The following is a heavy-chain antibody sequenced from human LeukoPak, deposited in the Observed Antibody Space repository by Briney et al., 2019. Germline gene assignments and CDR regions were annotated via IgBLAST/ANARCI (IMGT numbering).Heavy chain of an antibody. CDR3: ARTGRYYDYVWGSYRPYYFDY. Sequence: SETLSLTCTVSGGSISSYYWSWIRQPPGKGLEWIGEINHSGSTNYNPSLKSRVTISVDTSKNQFSLKLSSVTAADTAVYYCARTGRYYDYVWGSYRPYYFDYWGQGTLVTVSS. V-gene: IGHV4-34*01. CDR1: GGSISSYY. CDR2: INHSGST. D-gene: IGHD3-16*02. J-gene: IGHJ4*02.